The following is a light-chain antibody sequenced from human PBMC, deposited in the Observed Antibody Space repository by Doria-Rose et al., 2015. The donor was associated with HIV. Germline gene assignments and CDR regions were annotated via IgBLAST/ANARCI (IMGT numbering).Light chain of an antibody. CDR1: QSVLTRSNHKNY. CDR3: QQYFTTPRT. V-gene: IGKV4-1*01. CDR2: WAS. J-gene: IGKJ1*01. Sequence: ERATINCKSSQSVLTRSNHKNYLAWFQQKAGQPPNLLIYWASTRESGVPDRFSGSGSGTDFTLTISSLQAEDVAVYYCQQYFTTPRTFGQGTKVEI.